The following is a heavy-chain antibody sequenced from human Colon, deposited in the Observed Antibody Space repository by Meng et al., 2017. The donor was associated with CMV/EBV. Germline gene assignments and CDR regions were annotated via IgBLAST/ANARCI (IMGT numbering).Heavy chain of an antibody. V-gene: IGHV4-34*01. J-gene: IGHJ4*02. D-gene: IGHD3-22*01. CDR1: GGSFSGYY. CDR2: INHSGST. Sequence: SETLSLTCAVYGGSFSGYYWSWIRQPPGKGLEWIGEINHSGSTNYNPSLKSRVTISVDTSKNQFSLKLSSVTAEDTAVYYCARATYYYDDSGFGYWGQGTLVTVSS. CDR3: ARATYYYDDSGFGY.